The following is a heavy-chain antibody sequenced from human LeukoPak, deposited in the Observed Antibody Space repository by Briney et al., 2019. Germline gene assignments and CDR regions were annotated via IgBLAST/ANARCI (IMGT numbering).Heavy chain of an antibody. J-gene: IGHJ4*02. V-gene: IGHV1-2*04. CDR2: INPNSGGT. Sequence: GASVKVSCKASGYTFTGYYMHWVRQAPGQGLEWMGWINPNSGGTNYAQKFQGWVTMTRDTSISTAYMELSRLRSDDTAVYYCATTSIAARPAYFDYWGQGTLVTVSS. D-gene: IGHD6-6*01. CDR3: ATTSIAARPAYFDY. CDR1: GYTFTGYY.